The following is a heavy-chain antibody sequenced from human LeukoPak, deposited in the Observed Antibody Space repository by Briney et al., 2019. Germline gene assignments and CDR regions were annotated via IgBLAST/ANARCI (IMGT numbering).Heavy chain of an antibody. Sequence: PSETLSLTCTVSGGSISSSSYYWGWIRRPPGEGLQWIGSINYSGTTYYNPSLKSRVTISVDTSKNQFSLKLSSVTAADTAVYYCARGVGWLRNRGFDYWGQGTLVTVSS. CDR2: INYSGTT. D-gene: IGHD5-24*01. CDR1: GGSISSSSYY. CDR3: ARGVGWLRNRGFDY. V-gene: IGHV4-39*01. J-gene: IGHJ4*02.